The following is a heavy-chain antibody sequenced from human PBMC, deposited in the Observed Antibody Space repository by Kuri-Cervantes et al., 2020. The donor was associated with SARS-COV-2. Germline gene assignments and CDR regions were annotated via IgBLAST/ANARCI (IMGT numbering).Heavy chain of an antibody. V-gene: IGHV4-31*01. Sequence: SETLSLTCTVSGGSISSGGYYWSWIRQHPGKGLEWIGYIYYSGSTYYNPSLKSLVTISVDTSKNQFSLRLSSVTAADTAVYYCARGRMDYDFWSGYHTWSDYWGQGTLVTVSS. CDR1: GGSISSGGYY. J-gene: IGHJ4*02. D-gene: IGHD3-3*01. CDR3: ARGRMDYDFWSGYHTWSDY. CDR2: IYYSGST.